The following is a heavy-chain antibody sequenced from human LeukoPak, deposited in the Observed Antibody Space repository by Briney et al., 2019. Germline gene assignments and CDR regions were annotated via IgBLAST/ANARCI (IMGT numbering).Heavy chain of an antibody. J-gene: IGHJ6*03. CDR2: IIPILGIA. CDR1: GGTFSSYT. Sequence: GASVKVSCKASGGTFSSYTISWVRQAPGQGLEWMGRIIPILGIANYAQKFQGRVTITADKSTSTAYMELSSLRSEDTAVYYCATREGDGYTESYYYYMDVWGKGTTVTVSS. V-gene: IGHV1-69*02. CDR3: ATREGDGYTESYYYYMDV. D-gene: IGHD5-24*01.